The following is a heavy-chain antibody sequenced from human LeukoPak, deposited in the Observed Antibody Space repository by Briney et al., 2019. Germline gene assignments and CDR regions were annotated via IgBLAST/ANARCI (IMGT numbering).Heavy chain of an antibody. D-gene: IGHD6-13*01. CDR2: FSRSGPDT. CDR3: AKGSLGSWYYFDY. CDR1: GFTFGNSA. V-gene: IGHV3-23*01. Sequence: GGSLRLSCAASGFTFGNSAMSWVRQAPGKGPEWVSTFSRSGPDTYYADSVKGRFTIFRDNSKNTLYLQMNSLRAEDTAVYYCAKGSLGSWYYFDYWGQGTLVTVSS. J-gene: IGHJ4*02.